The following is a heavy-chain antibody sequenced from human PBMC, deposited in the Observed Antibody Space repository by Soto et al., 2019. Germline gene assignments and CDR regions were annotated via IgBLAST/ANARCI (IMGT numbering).Heavy chain of an antibody. CDR3: ARFRVDGDYVP. CDR2: INTDGSST. Sequence: EVQLVESGGGLVQPGGSLRLSCAVSGFTFSNYWMHWVRQAPGKGVVWVSRINTDGSSTSYADFVKGRFTISRDNARNTLILQMISLTAEDTAVYYCARFRVDGDYVPWGHGTLVTVSA. CDR1: GFTFSNYW. J-gene: IGHJ5*02. V-gene: IGHV3-74*01. D-gene: IGHD4-17*01.